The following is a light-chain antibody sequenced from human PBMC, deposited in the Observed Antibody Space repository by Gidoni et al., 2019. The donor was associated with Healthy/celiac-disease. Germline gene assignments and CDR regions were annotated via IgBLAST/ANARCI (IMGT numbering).Light chain of an antibody. J-gene: IGKJ2*01. V-gene: IGKV3-15*01. Sequence: EIVMTQSPATLSVSPGERATLSCRASQSVRSNLAWYQQKPGQAPRLLIYGASTRATGISTRFSGSGSGTEFTLTITSLQSEDFAVYYCQQYNNWPRMYTFGQGTKLEIK. CDR2: GAS. CDR3: QQYNNWPRMYT. CDR1: QSVRSN.